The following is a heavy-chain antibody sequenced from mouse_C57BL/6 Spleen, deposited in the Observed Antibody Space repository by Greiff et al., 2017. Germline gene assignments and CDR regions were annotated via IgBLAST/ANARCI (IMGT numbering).Heavy chain of an antibody. Sequence: EVQRVESGGGLVQPGGSLKLSCAASGFTFSDYYMYWVRQTPEKRLEWVAYISNGGGSTYYPDTVKGRFTISRDNAKKTLYLQMSRLKSEDTAMYYCASNCDSYFDYWGQGTTLTVSS. CDR3: ASNCDSYFDY. V-gene: IGHV5-12*01. J-gene: IGHJ2*01. CDR2: ISNGGGST. CDR1: GFTFSDYY.